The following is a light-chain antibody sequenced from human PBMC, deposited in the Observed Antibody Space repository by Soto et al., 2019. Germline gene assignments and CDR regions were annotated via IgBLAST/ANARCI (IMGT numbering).Light chain of an antibody. CDR2: GAS. Sequence: EIVLTQSPGMLSLSPGERASLSCGSSQSISSSFLAWYQQKPGQAPRLLIYGASTRAAGIPDRFSGSGSGTDFTLTISRLEPEDFAVYYCQQYGSSSYTFGQGTKVDIK. CDR3: QQYGSSSYT. J-gene: IGKJ2*01. CDR1: QSISSSF. V-gene: IGKV3-20*01.